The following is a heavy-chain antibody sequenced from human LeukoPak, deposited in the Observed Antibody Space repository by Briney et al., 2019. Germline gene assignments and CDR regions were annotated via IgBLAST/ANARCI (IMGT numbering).Heavy chain of an antibody. D-gene: IGHD3-9*01. CDR3: AKDLLEDYDILTGYLVDDY. Sequence: SGRSLRLSCAASGFTFSSYGMHWVRQAPGKGLEWVAVISYDGSNKYYADSVKGRFTISRDNSKNTLYLQMNSLRAEDTAVYYCAKDLLEDYDILTGYLVDDYWGQGALVTVSS. V-gene: IGHV3-30*18. CDR2: ISYDGSNK. CDR1: GFTFSSYG. J-gene: IGHJ4*02.